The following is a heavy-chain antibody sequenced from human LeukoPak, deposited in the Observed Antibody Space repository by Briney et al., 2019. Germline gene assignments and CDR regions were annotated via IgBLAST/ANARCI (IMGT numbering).Heavy chain of an antibody. Sequence: PGGSLRLSCAASGFTFDDYGMSWVRQAPGKGLEWVSGINWNGGSTGYADSVKGRFTISRDNAKNSLYLQMSSLRAEDTALYYCARDGFEGSSSWYYFDYWGQGTLVTVSS. CDR2: INWNGGST. J-gene: IGHJ4*02. CDR3: ARDGFEGSSSWYYFDY. V-gene: IGHV3-20*04. D-gene: IGHD6-13*01. CDR1: GFTFDDYG.